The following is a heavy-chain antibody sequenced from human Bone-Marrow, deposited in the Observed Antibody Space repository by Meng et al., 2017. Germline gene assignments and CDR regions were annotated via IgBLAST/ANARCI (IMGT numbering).Heavy chain of an antibody. Sequence: GESLKISCAASGFTFSSYWMSWVRQAPGKGLEWVSSISSSGGSTYYADSVKGRFTISRDDSKSTLYLQMKGLRAEDTAVYYCATPRRVGFYYDSWGQGTLVTVSS. CDR2: ISSSGGST. J-gene: IGHJ4*02. CDR3: ATPRRVGFYYDS. V-gene: IGHV3-23*01. D-gene: IGHD1-26*01. CDR1: GFTFSSYW.